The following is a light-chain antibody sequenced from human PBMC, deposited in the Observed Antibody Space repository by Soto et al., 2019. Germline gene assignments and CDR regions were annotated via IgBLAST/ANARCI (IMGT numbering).Light chain of an antibody. J-gene: IGKJ4*01. CDR3: QQRSNWPPLT. CDR1: QSVSSS. CDR2: DAS. V-gene: IGKV3-11*01. Sequence: EIVLTQSPATLSLSPGERATLSCRASQSVSSSLAWYQQKPGQAPRLLIYDASNRATGIPARFSGSGSATDFTLTTSSLEPEDFVVYYCQQRSNWPPLTFGGGTKVDIK.